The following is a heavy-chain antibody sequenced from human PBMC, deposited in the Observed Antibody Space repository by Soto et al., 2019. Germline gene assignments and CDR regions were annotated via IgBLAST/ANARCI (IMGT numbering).Heavy chain of an antibody. CDR3: AREPSI. CDR1: GGSITSYN. V-gene: IGHV4-59*01. CDR2: VYNSGST. Sequence: SETLSLTCTVSGGSITSYNWNWLRQPPGKALEWIGYVYNSGSTNYNPSLKSRVTISVDTSKNQFSLKLSSVTAADTAVYYCAREPSIWGQGTLVTVSS. J-gene: IGHJ4*02.